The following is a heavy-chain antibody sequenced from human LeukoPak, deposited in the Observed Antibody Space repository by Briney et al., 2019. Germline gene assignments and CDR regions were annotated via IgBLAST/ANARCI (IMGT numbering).Heavy chain of an antibody. CDR2: IYTSGST. Sequence: PSQTLSLTCTVSGGSISSGSYYWSWIRQPAGKGLEWIGRIYTSGSTNYNPSLKSRVTISVDTSKNQFSLKLSSVTAADTAVYYCARVGPGHSSSWYHLVGARGWFDPWGQGTLVTVSS. J-gene: IGHJ5*02. CDR3: ARVGPGHSSSWYHLVGARGWFDP. V-gene: IGHV4-61*02. D-gene: IGHD6-13*01. CDR1: GGSISSGSYY.